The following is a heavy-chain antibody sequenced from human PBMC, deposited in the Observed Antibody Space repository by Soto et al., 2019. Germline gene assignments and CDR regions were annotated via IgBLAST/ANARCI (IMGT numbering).Heavy chain of an antibody. J-gene: IGHJ5*02. CDR3: ARWLVGRGNWFDP. CDR1: GGSISSYY. V-gene: IGHV4-59*01. CDR2: IYYSGST. Sequence: QVQLQESGPGLVKPSETLSLTCTVSGGSISSYYWSWIRQPPGKGLEWIGYIYYSGSTNYNPSLKSRVTISVDTSKNQFYLTLSSVNAADTAVYYCARWLVGRGNWFDPWGQVTLVTVSS. D-gene: IGHD6-19*01.